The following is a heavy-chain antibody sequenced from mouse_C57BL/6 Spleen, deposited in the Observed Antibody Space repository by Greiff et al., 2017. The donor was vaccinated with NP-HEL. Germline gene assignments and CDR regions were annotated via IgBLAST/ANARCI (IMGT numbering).Heavy chain of an antibody. Sequence: EVKVVESGGGLVKPGGSLKLSCAASGFTFSDYGMHWVRQAPEKGLEWVAYISSGSSTIYYADTVKGRFTISRDNAKNTLFLQMTSLRSEDTAMYYCARYYGSSLGYFDYWGQGTTLTVSS. V-gene: IGHV5-17*01. CDR2: ISSGSSTI. CDR3: ARYYGSSLGYFDY. D-gene: IGHD1-1*01. CDR1: GFTFSDYG. J-gene: IGHJ2*01.